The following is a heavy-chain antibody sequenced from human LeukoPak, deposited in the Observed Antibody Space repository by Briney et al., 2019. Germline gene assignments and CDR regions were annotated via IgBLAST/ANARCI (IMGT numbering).Heavy chain of an antibody. V-gene: IGHV1-8*01. CDR2: MNPNSGNT. D-gene: IGHD3-16*02. CDR3: ARVAPLRLGELSFLRFWDY. J-gene: IGHJ4*02. Sequence: GASVKVSCKASGYTFTSYDINWVRQATGQGLEWMGWMNPNSGNTGYAQKFQGRVTMTRNTSISTAYMELSSLRSEDTAVYYCARVAPLRLGELSFLRFWDYWGQGTLVTVSS. CDR1: GYTFTSYD.